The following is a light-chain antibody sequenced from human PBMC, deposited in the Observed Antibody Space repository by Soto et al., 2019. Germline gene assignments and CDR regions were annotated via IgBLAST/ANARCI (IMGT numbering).Light chain of an antibody. CDR1: SSDVGSYNL. Sequence: QSALTQPASVSGSPGQSITISCTGTSSDVGSYNLVSWYQLHPGKAPKLMIYEGNNRPSGISHRFSGSKSGNTSSLTISGLQAEDEADYYCCSYAGSSTVVFGGGTKLTVL. CDR3: CSYAGSSTVV. CDR2: EGN. J-gene: IGLJ2*01. V-gene: IGLV2-23*03.